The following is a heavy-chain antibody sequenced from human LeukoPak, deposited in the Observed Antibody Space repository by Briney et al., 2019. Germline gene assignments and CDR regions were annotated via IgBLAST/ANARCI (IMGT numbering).Heavy chain of an antibody. Sequence: PGGSLRLSCAASGFTFSNYWMSWVRQAPGRGLEWVANINQDGSEKHCVDSLKGRFTISRDNAKNSLYLHVNSLRADDTAVYYCARDHVTPGLVFGNWGRGTMVTVSS. J-gene: IGHJ3*02. D-gene: IGHD3-16*02. CDR1: GFTFSNYW. CDR3: ARDHVTPGLVFGN. CDR2: INQDGSEK. V-gene: IGHV3-7*01.